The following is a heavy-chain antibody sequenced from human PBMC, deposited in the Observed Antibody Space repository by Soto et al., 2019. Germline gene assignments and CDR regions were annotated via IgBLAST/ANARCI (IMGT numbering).Heavy chain of an antibody. CDR3: ARAYYDFWTSYHYGMDV. J-gene: IGHJ6*02. Sequence: QLQLQESGSGLVKPSQTLSLTCAVSGVSISSDGYSWSWIRQPPGKGLEWIGFIYQSGSTYYKPSLKSRGSMSVDRSKNQFSLTLTSVTAADTAVYYCARAYYDFWTSYHYGMDVWGQGTTFTVSS. D-gene: IGHD3-3*01. CDR2: IYQSGST. CDR1: GVSISSDGYS. V-gene: IGHV4-30-2*01.